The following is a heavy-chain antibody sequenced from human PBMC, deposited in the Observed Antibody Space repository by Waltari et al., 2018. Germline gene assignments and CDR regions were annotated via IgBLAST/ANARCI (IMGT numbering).Heavy chain of an antibody. V-gene: IGHV3-23*01. Sequence: EVQLLESGGGLVQPGGSLRLSCAASGFTFSSYAMSWVRQAPGKGLEWVSAISGSGGSTYYADSVKGRFTISRDNSKNTLYLQMSSLRSEDTAVYYCARAILPGYSRTFDYWGQGTLVTVSS. CDR3: ARAILPGYSRTFDY. CDR1: GFTFSSYA. J-gene: IGHJ4*02. D-gene: IGHD6-13*01. CDR2: ISGSGGST.